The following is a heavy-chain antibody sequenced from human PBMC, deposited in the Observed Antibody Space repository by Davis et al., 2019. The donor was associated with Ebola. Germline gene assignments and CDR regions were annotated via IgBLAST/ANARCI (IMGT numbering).Heavy chain of an antibody. D-gene: IGHD3-22*01. CDR2: TYYSSKWYN. Sequence: PSETLSLTCAISGDSVSSGGWNWIRQSPSRGLEWLGRTYYSSKWYNDYAVSVKSRITINPDTSKNQFSLKLSSVTAADTAVYYCARHLSIYYDSSGYSSQDYWGQGTLVTVSS. J-gene: IGHJ4*02. V-gene: IGHV6-1*01. CDR3: ARHLSIYYDSSGYSSQDY. CDR1: GDSVSSGG.